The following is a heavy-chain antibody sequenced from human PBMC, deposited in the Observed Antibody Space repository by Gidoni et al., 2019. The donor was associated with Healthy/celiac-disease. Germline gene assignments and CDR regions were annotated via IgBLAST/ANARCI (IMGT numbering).Heavy chain of an antibody. CDR3: AKDSPNTIFGVDLNYYYYYYMDV. CDR2: ISWNSGSI. CDR1: GFTFDDYA. J-gene: IGHJ6*03. V-gene: IGHV3-9*01. Sequence: EVQLVESGGGLVQPGRSLRLSCAASGFTFDDYARNWVRQAPGKGLEWVAGISWNSGSIGYADSVKGRFTISRDNAKNSLYLQMNSLRAEDTALYYCAKDSPNTIFGVDLNYYYYYYMDVWGKGTTVTVSS. D-gene: IGHD3-3*01.